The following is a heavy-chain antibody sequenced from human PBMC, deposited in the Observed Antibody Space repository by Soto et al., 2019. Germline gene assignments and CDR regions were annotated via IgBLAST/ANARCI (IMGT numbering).Heavy chain of an antibody. J-gene: IGHJ6*02. CDR1: GGSLSNYG. Sequence: QVQLVQSGAEVKKPGSSVKVSCKASGGSLSNYGISWVRQAPGQGLEWMGAIIPVFGTLNYAQKFQDRVTITADKSTTTVYMEVRSLTSEDTAVYYCARGDATKIVVTTYSAMDVWGQGNTVTVSS. CDR2: IIPVFGTL. CDR3: ARGDATKIVVTTYSAMDV. V-gene: IGHV1-69*14. D-gene: IGHD3-22*01.